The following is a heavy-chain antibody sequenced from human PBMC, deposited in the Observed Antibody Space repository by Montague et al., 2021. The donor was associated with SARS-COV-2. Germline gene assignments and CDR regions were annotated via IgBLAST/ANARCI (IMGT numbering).Heavy chain of an antibody. CDR2: KYYSGST. CDR3: ATLPSSITIFGVVQGYYFDD. J-gene: IGHJ4*02. CDR1: GASISSSCYY. D-gene: IGHD3-3*01. V-gene: IGHV4-39*01. Sequence: SETLSLTCTVSGASISSSCYYWGRMRQPPGKGLEWIGFKYYSGSTNSNPTLKSRVSISVDTSQIQFPLDLSSVTAAATAVYSCATLPSSITIFGVVQGYYFDDWGQGTLVTVSS.